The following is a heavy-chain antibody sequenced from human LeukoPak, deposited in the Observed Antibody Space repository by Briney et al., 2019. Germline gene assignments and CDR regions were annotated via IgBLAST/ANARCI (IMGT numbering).Heavy chain of an antibody. CDR1: GFTFDDYA. D-gene: IGHD6-13*01. V-gene: IGHV3-9*03. CDR3: AKGRYSSSWPDAFDI. Sequence: GGSLRLSCAASGFTFDDYAMHWVRQAPGKGLEWVSGISWNSGSIGYADSVKGRFTISRDNAKNSLYLQMNSLRAEDMALYYCAKGRYSSSWPDAFDIWGQGTMVTVSS. CDR2: ISWNSGSI. J-gene: IGHJ3*02.